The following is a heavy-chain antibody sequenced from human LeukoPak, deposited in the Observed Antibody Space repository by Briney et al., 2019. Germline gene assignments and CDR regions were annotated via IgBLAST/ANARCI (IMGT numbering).Heavy chain of an antibody. CDR3: AKDLRGYSYGCDY. CDR2: ISWNSGSI. Sequence: GGSLRLSCAASGFTFDDYAMHWVRQAPGKGLEWVSGISWNSGSIGYADSVKGRFTISRDNAKNSLYLQMNSLRAEDTALYYCAKDLRGYSYGCDYWGQGTLVTVSS. V-gene: IGHV3-9*01. D-gene: IGHD5-18*01. J-gene: IGHJ4*02. CDR1: GFTFDDYA.